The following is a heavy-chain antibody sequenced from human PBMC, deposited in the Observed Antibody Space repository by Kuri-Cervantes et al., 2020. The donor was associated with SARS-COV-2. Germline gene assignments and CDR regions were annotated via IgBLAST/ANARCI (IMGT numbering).Heavy chain of an antibody. V-gene: IGHV3-23*01. J-gene: IGHJ6*02. CDR2: ISAGGGTT. Sequence: GESLKISCAASGFTFTNYAMSWVRQAPGKGLEWVSTISAGGGTTHYADSVQGRFTISRDNSKNTLYLQMNSLRAEDTAVYYCARDSYCSSTSCPYYYGMDVWGQGTTVTVSS. CDR3: ARDSYCSSTSCPYYYGMDV. CDR1: GFTFTNYA. D-gene: IGHD2-2*01.